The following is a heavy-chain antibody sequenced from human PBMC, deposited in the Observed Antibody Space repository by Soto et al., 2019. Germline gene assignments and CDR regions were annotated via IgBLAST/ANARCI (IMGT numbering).Heavy chain of an antibody. CDR3: ASSGVSGNYFGDAFDI. CDR2: IIPIFGTA. J-gene: IGHJ3*02. Sequence: QVQLVQSGAEVKKPGSSVKVSCKASGGTFSSYAISWVRQAPGQGLEWMGGIIPIFGTANYAQKFQGRVTITADESTSTAYMELSSLRSEDTAVYYCASSGVSGNYFGDAFDIWGQGTMVTVSS. D-gene: IGHD1-26*01. CDR1: GGTFSSYA. V-gene: IGHV1-69*01.